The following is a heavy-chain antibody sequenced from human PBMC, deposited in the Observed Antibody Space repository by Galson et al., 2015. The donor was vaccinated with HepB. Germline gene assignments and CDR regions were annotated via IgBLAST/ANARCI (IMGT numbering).Heavy chain of an antibody. CDR1: GFTFSSYS. CDR2: ISSSSSTI. Sequence: LRLSCAASGFTFSSYSMNWVRQAPGKGLEWVSYISSSSSTIYYADSVKGRFTISRDNAKNSLYLQMNSLRAEDTAVYYCAREVVDGGESPGHYYYYMDVWGKGTTVTVSS. CDR3: AREVVDGGESPGHYYYYMDV. D-gene: IGHD4-23*01. V-gene: IGHV3-48*01. J-gene: IGHJ6*03.